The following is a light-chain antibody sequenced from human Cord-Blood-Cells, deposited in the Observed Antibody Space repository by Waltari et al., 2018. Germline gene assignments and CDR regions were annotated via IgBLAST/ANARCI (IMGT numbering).Light chain of an antibody. CDR2: AAS. J-gene: IGKJ3*01. Sequence: IQMTQSPSSLSASVGDRVTITCRASQSISSYLNWYQQKPGKAPKLLIYAASSLQSGGPSRFSGSGSGTDFTLTISSLQPEDFATYYCQQSYSTPFTFGPGTKVDIK. CDR3: QQSYSTPFT. V-gene: IGKV1-39*01. CDR1: QSISSY.